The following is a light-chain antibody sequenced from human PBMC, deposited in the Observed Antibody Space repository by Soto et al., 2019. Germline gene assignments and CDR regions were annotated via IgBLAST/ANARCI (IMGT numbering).Light chain of an antibody. CDR3: QQYGTSPPYT. Sequence: EIVLTQSPVTLSLSRGERATLSCRASQSVSSSNLAWYQQKTGQAPRLLIYGTSSRATGIPDRFSGSGSGTDFTLTISRLEPEDFAVYYCQQYGTSPPYTFGQGTKLEIK. J-gene: IGKJ2*01. CDR2: GTS. CDR1: QSVSSSN. V-gene: IGKV3-20*01.